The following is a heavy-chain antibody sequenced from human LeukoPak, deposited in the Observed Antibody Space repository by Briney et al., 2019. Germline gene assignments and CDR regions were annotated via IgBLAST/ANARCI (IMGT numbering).Heavy chain of an antibody. CDR1: GASMIKYY. D-gene: IGHD4-17*01. Sequence: SETLSLTCTVSGASMIKYYWTWIRQPPGKGLEWIGYIYYSGSTNYNPSLKSRVTISVDTSKNQFSLKLSSVTAADTAVYYCARYLDTVTFDYWGQGTLVTVSS. J-gene: IGHJ4*02. V-gene: IGHV4-59*08. CDR2: IYYSGST. CDR3: ARYLDTVTFDY.